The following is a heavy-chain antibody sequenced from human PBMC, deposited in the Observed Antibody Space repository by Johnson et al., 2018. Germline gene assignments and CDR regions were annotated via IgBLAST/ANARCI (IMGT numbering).Heavy chain of an antibody. Sequence: VQLVESGGGVVQPGTSLRLSCGVSGVTLSNSIMHWVRQAPGKGLEWVALISQDEMNKQYGDSARDRFTISRDISRNTVYLQMNSLRAEDTAVYYFASLRYCTNVVCYHAFDIGGQGTMVTVTS. V-gene: IGHV3-30*03. CDR3: ASLRYCTNVVCYHAFDI. D-gene: IGHD2-8*01. CDR1: GVTLSNSI. CDR2: ISQDEMNK. J-gene: IGHJ3*02.